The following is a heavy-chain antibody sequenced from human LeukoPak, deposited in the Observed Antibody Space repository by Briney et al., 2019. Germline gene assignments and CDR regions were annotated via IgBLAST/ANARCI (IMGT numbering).Heavy chain of an antibody. CDR1: GFAFSSNW. Sequence: GGSLRLSCAASGFAFSSNWIHWVRQVPGKGLVWVSRINSDGSSTAYADSVKGRFTISRDNAKNTLYLQMASLRAEDTAVYYCAKEWPRGHGDYGYWGQGTLVTVSS. CDR2: INSDGSST. D-gene: IGHD4-17*01. J-gene: IGHJ4*02. CDR3: AKEWPRGHGDYGY. V-gene: IGHV3-74*01.